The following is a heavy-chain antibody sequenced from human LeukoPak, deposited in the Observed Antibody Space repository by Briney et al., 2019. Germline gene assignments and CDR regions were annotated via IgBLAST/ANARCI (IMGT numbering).Heavy chain of an antibody. CDR2: ISSSSSYI. V-gene: IGHV3-21*01. D-gene: IGHD4-17*01. CDR3: AREDYGDYSIFDY. J-gene: IGHJ4*02. Sequence: PGGSLRLSCAASGFTFSSYSMNWVRQAPGKGLEWVSSISSSSSYIYYADSVKGRFTISRDNAKNSLYLQMNSLRAEDTAVYYCAREDYGDYSIFDYWGQGTLVTVSS. CDR1: GFTFSSYS.